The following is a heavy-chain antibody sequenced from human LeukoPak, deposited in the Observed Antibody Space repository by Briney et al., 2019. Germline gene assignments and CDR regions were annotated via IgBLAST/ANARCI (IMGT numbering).Heavy chain of an antibody. CDR3: TRMTTGHDY. D-gene: IGHD4-17*01. V-gene: IGHV4-34*01. CDR2: INHSGYT. J-gene: IGHJ4*02. Sequence: SETLTLTCAVSGVTFNNYYMSWLRQTPGKGLEWIGEINHSGYTNDSPSLKSRVTISIDTSRKQFSLNLRSVTVADTGIYYCTRMTTGHDYWGQGTLVTVSS. CDR1: GVTFNNYY.